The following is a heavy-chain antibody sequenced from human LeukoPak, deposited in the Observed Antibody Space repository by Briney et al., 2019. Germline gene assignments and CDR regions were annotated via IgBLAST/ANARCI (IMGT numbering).Heavy chain of an antibody. CDR2: IVVGSGNT. Sequence: SVKVSCKASGFTFTSSGMQWVRQARGQRLECIGYIVVGSGNTNYAQKFQERVTITRDMSTSTAYMELSSLRSEDTAVYYCAAEGSYYYDSNGYSNWFDPWGQGTLVTVSS. J-gene: IGHJ5*02. CDR1: GFTFTSSG. D-gene: IGHD3-22*01. V-gene: IGHV1-58*02. CDR3: AAEGSYYYDSNGYSNWFDP.